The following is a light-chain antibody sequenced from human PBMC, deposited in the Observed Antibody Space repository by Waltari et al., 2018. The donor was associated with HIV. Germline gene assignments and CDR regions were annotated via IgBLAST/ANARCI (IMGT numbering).Light chain of an antibody. Sequence: DIQMTQSPSSVSSSVGDTVTITCRASHEIVRCLAWYQQKPGQAPKLLIYAASTLQSGVPLRFSGRGSGKEFTLTIDSLQPEDFATYYCQNADTFPLVFGGGTKVDLK. V-gene: IGKV1-12*01. CDR1: HEIVRC. CDR2: AAS. J-gene: IGKJ4*01. CDR3: QNADTFPLV.